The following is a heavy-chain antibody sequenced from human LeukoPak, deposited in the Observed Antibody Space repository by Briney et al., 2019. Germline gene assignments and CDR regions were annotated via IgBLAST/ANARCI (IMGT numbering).Heavy chain of an antibody. V-gene: IGHV3-48*01. D-gene: IGHD1-1*01. CDR2: ISGNSGTT. J-gene: IGHJ4*02. CDR3: ARERAYGTQDYLDY. CDR1: KFIFRDYS. Sequence: GGSLRLSCAASKFIFRDYSMHGVRQAPGRGLEWISYISGNSGTTYYADSVRGRFTISRDNAKNSLFLQMNNLRVEDTAVYYGARERAYGTQDYLDYWGQGTRVTVSS.